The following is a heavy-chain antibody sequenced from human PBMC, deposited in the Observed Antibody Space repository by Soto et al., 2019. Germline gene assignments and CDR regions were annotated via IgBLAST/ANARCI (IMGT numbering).Heavy chain of an antibody. Sequence: QVQLVQSGAEVKNPGASVKVSCKASGYTFTRYGIGWARQAPGQGLEWMGWINTYNGNTNYSQNLQGRVTLTTDTSTAKAYMELRSLKSNDKAIYYCAMVDVYVTPSPQDVWGQGTTVIVSS. CDR2: INTYNGNT. D-gene: IGHD3-16*01. CDR3: AMVDVYVTPSPQDV. V-gene: IGHV1-18*01. J-gene: IGHJ6*02. CDR1: GYTFTRYG.